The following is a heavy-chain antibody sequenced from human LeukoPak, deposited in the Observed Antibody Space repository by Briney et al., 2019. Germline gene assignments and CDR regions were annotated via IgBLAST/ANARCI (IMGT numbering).Heavy chain of an antibody. CDR2: INLSAVST. CDR1: GSTFTSYG. CDR3: AREGLSGSSWYFDL. V-gene: IGHV1-46*01. Sequence: ASVKVSCKASGSTFTSYGISWLREAPGQGLGWMGIINLSAVSTTYAQKFPGRLTMTRDMYTSTVYMELSSLRSEDTAVYYCAREGLSGSSWYFDLWGRGTLVTVSS. J-gene: IGHJ2*01. D-gene: IGHD4/OR15-4a*01.